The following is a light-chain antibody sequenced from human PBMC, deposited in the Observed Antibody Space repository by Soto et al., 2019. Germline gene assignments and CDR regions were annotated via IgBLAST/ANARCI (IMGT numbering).Light chain of an antibody. J-gene: IGLJ2*01. V-gene: IGLV2-14*01. CDR1: SSDVGGYNY. Sequence: QSALTQPASVSGSPEQSITISCTGTSSDVGGYNYVSWYQQHPGKPPKLMIYEVSNRPSGVSNRFFGSKSGNTTSLTISGLQANDDDDDYCCSYTSSRTLEVFGGGTQMAVL. CDR2: EVS. CDR3: CSYTSSRTLEV.